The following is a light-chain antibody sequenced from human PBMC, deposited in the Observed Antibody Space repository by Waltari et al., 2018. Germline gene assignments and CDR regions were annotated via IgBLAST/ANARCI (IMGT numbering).Light chain of an antibody. CDR3: QVWDSSDQSYVV. J-gene: IGLJ2*01. Sequence: SYVLTQQPSVSVAPGETARITCGGNSIGRKSVHWYKQRPGQAPVLVIYDDRARPSGIPERVSGSNSGNPATLTISRVEAGDEADYYCQVWDSSDQSYVVFGGGTELIVL. CDR1: SIGRKS. V-gene: IGLV3-21*04. CDR2: DDR.